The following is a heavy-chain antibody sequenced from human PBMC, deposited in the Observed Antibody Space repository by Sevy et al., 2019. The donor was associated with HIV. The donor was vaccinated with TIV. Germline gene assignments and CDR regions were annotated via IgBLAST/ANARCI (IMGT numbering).Heavy chain of an antibody. CDR2: ISSSSSYT. D-gene: IGHD6-19*01. CDR3: ARGAVAGSWDY. Sequence: GGSLRLSCAASGFTFSDYYMSWIRRAPGKGLEWVSYISSSSSYTNYADSVKGRFTISRDNAKNSLYLQMNSLRAEDTAVYYCARGAVAGSWDYWGQGTLVTVSS. J-gene: IGHJ4*02. CDR1: GFTFSDYY. V-gene: IGHV3-11*06.